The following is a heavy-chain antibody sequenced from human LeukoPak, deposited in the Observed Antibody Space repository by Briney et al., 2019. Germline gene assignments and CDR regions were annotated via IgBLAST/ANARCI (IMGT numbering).Heavy chain of an antibody. CDR3: ARDGSQLRLFGFDY. J-gene: IGHJ4*02. CDR1: GFTFSSYA. Sequence: PGGSLRLSCAASGFTFSSYAMHWVRQAPGKGLEWVAVISYDGSNKYYADSVKGRFTISRDNSKNTLYLQMNSLRAEDTAVYYCARDGSQLRLFGFDYWGQGTLVTVSS. D-gene: IGHD1-26*01. V-gene: IGHV3-30-3*01. CDR2: ISYDGSNK.